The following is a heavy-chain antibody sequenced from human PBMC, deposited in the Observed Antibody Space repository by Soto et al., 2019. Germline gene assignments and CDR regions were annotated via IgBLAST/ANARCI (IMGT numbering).Heavy chain of an antibody. D-gene: IGHD6-6*01. CDR1: GFTFSSYS. CDR2: ISSSSSYI. CDR3: ARDLREYSSSVYGMDV. J-gene: IGHJ6*02. Sequence: GSLRLSCASSGFTFSSYSMNWVRQAPGKGLEWVSSISSSSSYIYYADSVKGRFTISRDNAKNSLYLQMNSLRAEDTAVYYCARDLREYSSSVYGMDVWGQGTTVTVSS. V-gene: IGHV3-21*01.